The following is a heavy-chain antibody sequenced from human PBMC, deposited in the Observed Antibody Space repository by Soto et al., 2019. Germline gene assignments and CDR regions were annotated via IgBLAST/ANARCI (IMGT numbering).Heavy chain of an antibody. CDR3: ARVVVVAATPLSYYYYYMDV. CDR2: IYPGDSDT. V-gene: IGHV5-51*01. CDR1: GYSFTSYW. Sequence: PGESLKISCKGSGYSFTSYWIGWVRQMPGKGLEWMGIIYPGDSDTRYSPSFQGQVTISADKSISTAYLQWSSLKASDTAMYYCARVVVVAATPLSYYYYYMDVWGKGTTVTVS. J-gene: IGHJ6*03. D-gene: IGHD2-15*01.